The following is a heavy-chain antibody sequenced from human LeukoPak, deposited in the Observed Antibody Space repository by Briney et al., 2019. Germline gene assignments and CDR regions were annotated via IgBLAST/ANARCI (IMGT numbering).Heavy chain of an antibody. CDR2: IRYDGSNK. V-gene: IGHV3-30*02. D-gene: IGHD3-10*01. CDR3: VKDGGSGRPLDN. CDR1: GFTFSSYG. J-gene: IGHJ4*02. Sequence: GGSLRLSCAASGFTFSSYGMHWVRQAPGKGLEWVAFIRYDGSNKYYTDSVKGRFTISRDNSKNTLYLQMNSLRVEDMAVYYCVKDGGSGRPLDNWGQGTPVTVSS.